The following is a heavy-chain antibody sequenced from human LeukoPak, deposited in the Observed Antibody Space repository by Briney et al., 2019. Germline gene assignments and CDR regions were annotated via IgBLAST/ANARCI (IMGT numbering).Heavy chain of an antibody. D-gene: IGHD3-10*01. CDR3: TTPLLITMVRGVNYYGMDV. V-gene: IGHV1-24*01. Sequence: ASVKVSCKVSGYTLTELSMHWVRQAPGKGLEWMGGFDPEDGEAMYAQKFQGRVTMTEDTSTDTAYMELSSLRSEDTAVYYCTTPLLITMVRGVNYYGMDVWGQGTTVTVSS. J-gene: IGHJ6*02. CDR2: FDPEDGEA. CDR1: GYTLTELS.